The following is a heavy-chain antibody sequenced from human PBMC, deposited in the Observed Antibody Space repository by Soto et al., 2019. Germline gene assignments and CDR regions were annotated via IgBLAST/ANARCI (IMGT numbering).Heavy chain of an antibody. CDR1: GFTFSSHA. D-gene: IGHD2-15*01. J-gene: IGHJ4*02. CDR3: ARDLWWYLH. V-gene: IGHV3-23*01. Sequence: EVQLLESGGGLVQPGGALRLSCAASGFTFSSHAMSWVRQAPGKGLEWVSSISAGGDGAYYADSVKGRFTISRANSNNPLYLQMNSLRAEDTGVYYCARDLWWYLHWGQGTLVTVSS. CDR2: ISAGGDGA.